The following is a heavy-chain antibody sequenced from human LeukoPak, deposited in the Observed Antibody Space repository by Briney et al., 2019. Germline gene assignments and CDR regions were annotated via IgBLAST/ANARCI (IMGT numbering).Heavy chain of an antibody. Sequence: PGGSLRLTCAASGFTYSRYWMHWVRQVPGKGLVWVARIKGDESYTFYADSVKGRFTISRDNAKNTLYLQMNSLRAEDTSYYYCVSQSDSSYGDYNWGQGTLVTVSS. D-gene: IGHD4-17*01. CDR2: IKGDESYT. V-gene: IGHV3-74*01. J-gene: IGHJ4*02. CDR1: GFTYSRYW. CDR3: VSQSDSSYGDYN.